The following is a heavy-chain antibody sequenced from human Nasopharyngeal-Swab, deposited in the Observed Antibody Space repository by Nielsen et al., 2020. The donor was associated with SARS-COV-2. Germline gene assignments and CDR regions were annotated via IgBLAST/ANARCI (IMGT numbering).Heavy chain of an antibody. CDR2: ISSSGRHI. J-gene: IGHJ4*02. D-gene: IGHD6-19*01. CDR1: GFTFSDSY. V-gene: IGHV3-11*04. Sequence: GESLKISCTGSGFTFSDSYMSWIRQAPGKGLEWVAYISSSGRHIYYADSVKGRFTLTRDNAKNSLFLHMDSLRIEDTALYYCAGGNQWLRFDLWGQGNLITVSS. CDR3: AGGNQWLRFDL.